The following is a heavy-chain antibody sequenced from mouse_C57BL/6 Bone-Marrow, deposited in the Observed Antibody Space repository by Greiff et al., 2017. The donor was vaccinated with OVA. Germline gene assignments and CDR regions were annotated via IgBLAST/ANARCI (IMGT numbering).Heavy chain of an antibody. V-gene: IGHV3-6*01. CDR2: ISYDGSN. Sequence: EVKLMESGPGLVKPSQSLSLTCSVTGYSITSGYYWNWIRQFPGNKLEWMGYISYDGSNNYNPSLKNRISITRDTSKNQFFLKLNSVTTEDTATYYCAKLCSYLDYWGQGTTLTVSS. CDR3: AKLCSYLDY. CDR1: GYSITSGYY. D-gene: IGHD1-1*02. J-gene: IGHJ2*01.